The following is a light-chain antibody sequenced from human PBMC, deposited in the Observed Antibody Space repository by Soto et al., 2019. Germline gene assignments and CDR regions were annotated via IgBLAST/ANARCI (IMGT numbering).Light chain of an antibody. CDR3: QQYDNWPPIT. V-gene: IGKV3-15*01. CDR2: GAS. CDR1: QSINND. J-gene: IGKJ5*01. Sequence: EVVMTQSPATLSVSPGERATLSCRASQSINNDLAWYQHKPGQAPRLLIYGASTRAIGVPARFSASGSGTEFTLTIDSLQSDDFAVYYCQQYDNWPPITFGQGTRLEIK.